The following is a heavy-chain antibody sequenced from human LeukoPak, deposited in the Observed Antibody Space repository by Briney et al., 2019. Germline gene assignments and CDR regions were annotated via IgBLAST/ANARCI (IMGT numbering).Heavy chain of an antibody. CDR1: GGSFSGYY. CDR2: INHSGST. J-gene: IGHJ4*02. Sequence: SETLSLTCAVYGGSFSGYYWSWNRQPPGKGLEWIGEINHSGSTNYNPSLKSRVTISVDTSKNQFSLKLSSVTAADTAVYYCALGVAPIDYWGQGTLVTVSS. D-gene: IGHD3-3*01. CDR3: ALGVAPIDY. V-gene: IGHV4-34*01.